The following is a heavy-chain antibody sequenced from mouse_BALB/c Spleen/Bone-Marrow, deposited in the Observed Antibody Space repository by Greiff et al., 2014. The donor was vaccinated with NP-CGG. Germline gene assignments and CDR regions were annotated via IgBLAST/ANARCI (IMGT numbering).Heavy chain of an antibody. Sequence: EVKLMESGGGLVKPGGSLKLSCEASGFAFSSYDMSWVRQTPEKRLEWVAFISSDGSSTYYPDTVKGRFIISRDNAKNTLYLQMSSLKSEDTAMYYCARHGGRAMDYWGQGTSVTVSS. J-gene: IGHJ4*01. CDR3: ARHGGRAMDY. CDR2: ISSDGSST. D-gene: IGHD1-1*02. CDR1: GFAFSSYD. V-gene: IGHV5-12-1*01.